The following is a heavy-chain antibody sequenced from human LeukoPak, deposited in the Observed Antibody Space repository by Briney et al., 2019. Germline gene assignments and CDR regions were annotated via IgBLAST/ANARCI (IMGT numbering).Heavy chain of an antibody. Sequence: PGGSLRLSXAASGFTFSSYEMNWVRQAPGKGVEWVSYISSSGSTIYYADSVKGRFTISRDNAKNSLYLQMNSLRAEDTAVYYCARSGYSSGWYNYFDYWGQGTLVTVSS. V-gene: IGHV3-48*03. CDR2: ISSSGSTI. CDR1: GFTFSSYE. J-gene: IGHJ4*02. CDR3: ARSGYSSGWYNYFDY. D-gene: IGHD6-19*01.